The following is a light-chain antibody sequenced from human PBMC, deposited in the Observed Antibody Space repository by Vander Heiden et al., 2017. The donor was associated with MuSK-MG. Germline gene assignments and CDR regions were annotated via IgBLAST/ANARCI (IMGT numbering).Light chain of an antibody. CDR1: QSIAGN. CDR3: QHHSHGPPVLS. CDR2: GAS. Sequence: EIIMTQSPATLSVSLGERATLFCRASQSIAGNLAWYQQKPGQAPRLVIYGASTRATGIPARFSGSAYGTEFTLTISSLQSEDFAANYCQHHSHGPPVLSFGGGSRVE. V-gene: IGKV3-15*01. J-gene: IGKJ4*01.